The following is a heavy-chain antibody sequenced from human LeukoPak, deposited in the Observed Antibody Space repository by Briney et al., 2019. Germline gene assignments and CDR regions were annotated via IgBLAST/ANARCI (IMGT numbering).Heavy chain of an antibody. J-gene: IGHJ6*02. V-gene: IGHV4-39*07. CDR2: IYYSGST. Sequence: SETLSLTCTVSGGSISSSSYYWGWIRQPPGKGLEWIGSIYYSGSTYYNPSPKSRVTISVDTSKNQFSLKLSSVTAADTAVYYCARDGAGIAAAGTPYYGMDVWGQGTTVTVSS. CDR3: ARDGAGIAAAGTPYYGMDV. D-gene: IGHD6-13*01. CDR1: GGSISSSSYY.